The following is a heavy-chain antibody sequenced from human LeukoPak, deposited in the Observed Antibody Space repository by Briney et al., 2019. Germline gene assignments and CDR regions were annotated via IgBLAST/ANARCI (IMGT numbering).Heavy chain of an antibody. D-gene: IGHD3-3*01. CDR1: GDSISTYY. Sequence: SETLSLTCTVSGDSISTYYLSWIRQPPGKGLEWIGYIYTSGSTSYNPYLKSRVTISVDTPKNQFSLKLRSVTAADTAVYYCARHSSGLDAFDMWGQGTMVTVSS. J-gene: IGHJ3*02. V-gene: IGHV4-4*09. CDR2: IYTSGST. CDR3: ARHSSGLDAFDM.